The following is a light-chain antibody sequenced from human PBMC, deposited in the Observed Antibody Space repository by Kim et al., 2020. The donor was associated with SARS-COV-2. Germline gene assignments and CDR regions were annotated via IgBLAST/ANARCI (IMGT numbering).Light chain of an antibody. CDR2: KDY. Sequence: SYELTQPPSVSVSPGQTARITCSGDALPKQYAYWYQQKPGQAPVLVIYKDYERPSGIPERLSGSSSGTTVTLTISGVQAEDEADYYCQSADSSGTYVVFG. J-gene: IGLJ2*01. CDR1: ALPKQY. V-gene: IGLV3-25*03. CDR3: QSADSSGTYVV.